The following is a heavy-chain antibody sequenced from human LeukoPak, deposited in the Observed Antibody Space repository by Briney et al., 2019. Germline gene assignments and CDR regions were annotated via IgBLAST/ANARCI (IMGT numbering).Heavy chain of an antibody. CDR3: ASGEPSPTAADPEGGFDY. D-gene: IGHD1-14*01. J-gene: IGHJ4*02. CDR1: GVTLSNYA. Sequence: GGSLRLSCVASGVTLSNYATSWARQAPGKGLEWVSGISSSGSGGNTYYADSVKGRFTISRDNSKNTLYLQMNSLRAEDTAVYYCASGEPSPTAADPEGGFDYWGQGTLVTVSS. V-gene: IGHV3-23*01. CDR2: ISSSGSGGNT.